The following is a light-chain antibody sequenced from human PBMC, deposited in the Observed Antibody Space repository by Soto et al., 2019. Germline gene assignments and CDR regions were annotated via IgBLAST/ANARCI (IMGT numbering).Light chain of an antibody. Sequence: DIQMTQSPSSLSASVGDRVTFTCRASQSISNWLAWYQQKPGKAPKLLIYKASTLESGVPSRFSGSGSGTEFTLTISSLQADDFAIYYCQQYNGYRLAFCGRTK. CDR3: QQYNGYRLA. CDR2: KAS. J-gene: IGKJ4*01. V-gene: IGKV1-5*03. CDR1: QSISNW.